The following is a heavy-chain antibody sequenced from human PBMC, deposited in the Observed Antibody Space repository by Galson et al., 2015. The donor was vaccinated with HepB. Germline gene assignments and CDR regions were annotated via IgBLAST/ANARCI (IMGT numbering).Heavy chain of an antibody. CDR2: IWYDGSNK. V-gene: IGHV3-33*08. CDR1: GFTFRGHS. J-gene: IGHJ4*02. Sequence: SLRLSCAASGFTFRGHSMHWVRQAPGKGLEWVAVIWYDGSNKDYADSVRGRFTISRDNSKNTVYLQMNSLRAEDTAVYYRARESEVSGWYFFDYWGQGTLVTVSS. D-gene: IGHD6-19*01. CDR3: ARESEVSGWYFFDY.